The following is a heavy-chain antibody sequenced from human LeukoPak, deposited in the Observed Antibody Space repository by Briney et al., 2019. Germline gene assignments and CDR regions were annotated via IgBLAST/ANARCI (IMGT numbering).Heavy chain of an antibody. CDR3: AKEQRIRHCSEGVCMEGYYFDY. CDR2: LSRGGGTT. CDR1: GFNFNMFA. Sequence: GGSLRLSCTGSGFNFNMFAMNWVRQAPGQGLEWVSGLSRGGGTTNYADSVKGRFTISRDKSKNTVFLQMNSLRPEDTAVYYCAKEQRIRHCSEGVCMEGYYFDYWGQGSLVTVSS. J-gene: IGHJ4*02. D-gene: IGHD2-8*01. V-gene: IGHV3-23*01.